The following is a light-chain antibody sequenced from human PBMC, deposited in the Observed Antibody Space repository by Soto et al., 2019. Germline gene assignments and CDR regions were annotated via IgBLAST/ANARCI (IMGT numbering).Light chain of an antibody. J-gene: IGKJ4*01. CDR2: DAS. Sequence: EIVLTQSPATLSLSPGERATLSCRASQSVSSYLAWYQQKPGQAPRLLIYDASNRATGIPARFSGSGSGTDFTLTISSLEPEDVAVYYCQQRSNWQLTFGGVTKVEIK. CDR1: QSVSSY. V-gene: IGKV3-11*01. CDR3: QQRSNWQLT.